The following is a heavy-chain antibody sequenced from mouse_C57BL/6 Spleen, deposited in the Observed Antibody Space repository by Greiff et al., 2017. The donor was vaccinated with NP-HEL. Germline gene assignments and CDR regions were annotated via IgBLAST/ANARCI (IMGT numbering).Heavy chain of an antibody. D-gene: IGHD1-1*01. CDR3: ARVYYGSSYDLDWYFDV. V-gene: IGHV3-6*01. Sequence: EVQLQESGPGLVKPSQSLSLTCSVTGYSITSGYYWNWIRQFPGNKLEWIGYISYDGSNNYNPSLKNRISITRDTSKNQFFLKLNSVTTEDTATYYCARVYYGSSYDLDWYFDVWGTGTTVTVAS. CDR1: GYSITSGYY. J-gene: IGHJ1*03. CDR2: ISYDGSN.